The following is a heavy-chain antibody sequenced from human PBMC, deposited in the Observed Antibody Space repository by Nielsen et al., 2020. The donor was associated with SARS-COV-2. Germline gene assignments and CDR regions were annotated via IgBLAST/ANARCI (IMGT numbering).Heavy chain of an antibody. CDR2: IYYSGNT. Sequence: WIRQPPGKGLEWIGSIYYSGNTYYNPSLKSRVSISEDTSKNQFSLNLKSVIAADTAVYYCARTLGRQALPLWFGESHTDYWGQGTLVTVSS. J-gene: IGHJ4*02. V-gene: IGHV4-39*01. CDR3: ARTLGRQALPLWFGESHTDY. D-gene: IGHD3-10*01.